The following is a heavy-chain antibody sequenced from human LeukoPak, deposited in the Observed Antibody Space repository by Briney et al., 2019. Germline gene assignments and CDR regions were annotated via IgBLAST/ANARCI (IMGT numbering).Heavy chain of an antibody. CDR2: ISASGGSA. Sequence: PGGFLRLPCAASGFTFSSYAMHWVRQAPGKGLEWASSISASGGSAWYADSVKGRFTISRDNSKNTLFLQMNSLRAEDTAVYYCAKDLHGDYVRWGDYWGQGTLVTVSS. V-gene: IGHV3-23*01. CDR3: AKDLHGDYVRWGDY. D-gene: IGHD4-17*01. CDR1: GFTFSSYA. J-gene: IGHJ4*02.